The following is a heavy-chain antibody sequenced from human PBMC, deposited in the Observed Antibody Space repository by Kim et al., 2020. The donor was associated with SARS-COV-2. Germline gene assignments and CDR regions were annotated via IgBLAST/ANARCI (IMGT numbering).Heavy chain of an antibody. J-gene: IGHJ6*03. CDR1: GFTFSSYG. CDR3: ARGRSEQLVPRIYYYYYYMDV. Sequence: GGSLRLSCAASGFTFSSYGMHWVRQAPGKGLEWVAVIWYDGSNKYYADSVKGRFTISRDNSKNTLYLQMNSLRAEDTAVYYCARGRSEQLVPRIYYYYYYMDVWGKGTTVTVSS. D-gene: IGHD6-13*01. V-gene: IGHV3-33*01. CDR2: IWYDGSNK.